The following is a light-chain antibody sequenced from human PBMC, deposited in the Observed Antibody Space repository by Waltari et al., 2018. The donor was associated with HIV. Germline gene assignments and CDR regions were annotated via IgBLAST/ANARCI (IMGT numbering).Light chain of an antibody. Sequence: SSELTQPPSVSVPPGQTARITCSGDAMPNQYAYWYQQKPGQAPILIIYKDTERPSGIPEGFSGSTSGTTVTLTISGVQAEDEADYHCQSADSSGAYWVFGGGTRLTVL. CDR1: AMPNQY. CDR2: KDT. J-gene: IGLJ3*02. V-gene: IGLV3-25*03. CDR3: QSADSSGAYWV.